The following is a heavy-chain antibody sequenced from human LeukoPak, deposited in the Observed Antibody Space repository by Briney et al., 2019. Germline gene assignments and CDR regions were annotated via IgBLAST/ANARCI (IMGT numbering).Heavy chain of an antibody. V-gene: IGHV7-4-1*02. J-gene: IGHJ5*02. CDR2: INTNTGDP. CDR1: GYTFTSYA. D-gene: IGHD3-10*01. CDR3: ASRPITMVRGVIQP. Sequence: GASVKVSCKASGYTFTSYAMNWVRQAPGQGLEWMGWINTNTGDPTYAQGFTGRFVFSLDTSVSTAYLQISSLKAEDTAVYYCASRPITMVRGVIQPWGQGTLVPVSS.